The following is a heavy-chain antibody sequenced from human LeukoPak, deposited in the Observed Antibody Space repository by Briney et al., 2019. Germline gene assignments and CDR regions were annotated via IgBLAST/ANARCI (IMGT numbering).Heavy chain of an antibody. Sequence: ASVKVSCKASGYTFTGYYMHWVRQAPGQGLEWMGWINAGNGNTKYSQKFQGRVTITRDTSASTAYMELSSLRSEDTAVYYCARGGYHAYYLDYWGQGSLVTVSS. J-gene: IGHJ4*02. CDR1: GYTFTGYY. CDR3: ARGGYHAYYLDY. V-gene: IGHV1-3*01. D-gene: IGHD5-18*01. CDR2: INAGNGNT.